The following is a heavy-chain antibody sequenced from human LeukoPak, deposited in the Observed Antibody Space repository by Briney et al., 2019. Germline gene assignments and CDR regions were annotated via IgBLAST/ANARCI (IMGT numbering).Heavy chain of an antibody. J-gene: IGHJ4*02. CDR1: GYTFTSYG. V-gene: IGHV1-18*01. CDR2: ISAYSTYNGNT. D-gene: IGHD6-6*01. Sequence: ASVKVSCKASGYTFTSYGISWVRQAPGQGPEWMGWISAYSTYNGNTNYAQKFQGRVTMTTDTSTSTANMELRSLRSDDTAVYYCARGSLSSSVDYWGQGTLVTVSS. CDR3: ARGSLSSSVDY.